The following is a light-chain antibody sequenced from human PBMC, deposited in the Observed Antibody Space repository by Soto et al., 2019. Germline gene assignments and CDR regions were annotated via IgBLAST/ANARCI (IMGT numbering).Light chain of an antibody. CDR1: QSVSSY. V-gene: IGKV3-11*01. CDR2: DAF. CDR3: QQRSNWPLT. Sequence: EIVLTQSPATLSLSPGERATLSCRASQSVSSYLAWYQQKPGQAPRLLIYDAFNRATGIPARFSGSGSGTEFTLTISSLEPEDFALYYCQQRSNWPLTFGGGTQVEIK. J-gene: IGKJ4*01.